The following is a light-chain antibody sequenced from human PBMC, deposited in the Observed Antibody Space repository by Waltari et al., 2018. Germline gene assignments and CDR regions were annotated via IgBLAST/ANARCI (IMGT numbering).Light chain of an antibody. CDR2: WAS. J-gene: IGKJ1*01. Sequence: DIVMTQSPDSLAVSLGEGATINCKSSQSVLYSSNNKNYLAWYQQKPGQAPKLLIYWASTRESGVPDRFSGSGSGTDFTLTISSLQAEDVAVYYCQQYYSTPRTFGQGTKVEIK. CDR3: QQYYSTPRT. V-gene: IGKV4-1*01. CDR1: QSVLYSSNNKNY.